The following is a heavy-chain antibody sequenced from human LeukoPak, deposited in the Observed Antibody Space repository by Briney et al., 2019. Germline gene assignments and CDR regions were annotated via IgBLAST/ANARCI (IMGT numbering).Heavy chain of an antibody. Sequence: PSETLSLTCTVSGGSISSYYWSWIRQPPGKGLEWIGYIYYSGSTNYNPSLKSRVTISVDTSKNQFSLKLSSVTAADTAVYYCARGILTGPIYAFDIWGQGTMVTVSS. J-gene: IGHJ3*02. CDR3: ARGILTGPIYAFDI. D-gene: IGHD3-9*01. CDR2: IYYSGST. CDR1: GGSISSYY. V-gene: IGHV4-59*01.